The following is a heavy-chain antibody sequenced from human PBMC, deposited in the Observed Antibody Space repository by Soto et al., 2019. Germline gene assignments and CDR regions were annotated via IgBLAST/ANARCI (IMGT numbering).Heavy chain of an antibody. V-gene: IGHV3-53*01. CDR1: GFNVSSNY. CDR3: ARISWGFGELWSPLDS. Sequence: GSLRLSCAASGFNVSSNYMTWVRQAPGKGLEWVSVICSGGDTYYADSVKGRFTFSRDNSKNMVYLQMNSLRAEDTAVYYCARISWGFGELWSPLDSWGQGAQVTVSS. D-gene: IGHD3-10*01. CDR2: ICSGGDT. J-gene: IGHJ4*02.